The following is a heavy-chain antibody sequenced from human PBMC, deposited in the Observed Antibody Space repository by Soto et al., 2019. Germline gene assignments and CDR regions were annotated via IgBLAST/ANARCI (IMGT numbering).Heavy chain of an antibody. CDR2: ISAYNSNT. CDR3: ARREYYGSGGLNY. D-gene: IGHD3-10*01. Sequence: QVQLVQSGAEVKKPGASVKVSCKASGYTFTTYGISWVRQAPGQGLEWMGWISAYNSNTNYAQKLQGRVTMTTDTSPSQAYMELRSLRSVDSAVYYCARREYYGSGGLNYWGQGTLVTVSS. CDR1: GYTFTTYG. J-gene: IGHJ4*02. V-gene: IGHV1-18*01.